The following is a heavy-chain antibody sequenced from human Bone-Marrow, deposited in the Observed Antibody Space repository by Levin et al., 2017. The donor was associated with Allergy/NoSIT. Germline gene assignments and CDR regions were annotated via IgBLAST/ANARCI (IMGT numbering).Heavy chain of an antibody. D-gene: IGHD1/OR15-1a*01. CDR1: GGSINSGDYY. Sequence: PSETLSLTCTVSGGSINSGDYYWAWIRQPPGKGLEWIGCIYYRGSTFYNPSLKSRITISLDTSKNQFSLKLSSVTAADTAVYFCARGTLAPFNNHYDYWAQGTLVTVSS. V-gene: IGHV4-30-4*01. CDR3: ARGTLAPFNNHYDY. CDR2: IYYRGST. J-gene: IGHJ4*02.